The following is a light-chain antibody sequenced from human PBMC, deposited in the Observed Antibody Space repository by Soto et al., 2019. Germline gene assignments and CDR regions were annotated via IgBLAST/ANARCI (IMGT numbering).Light chain of an antibody. CDR2: DAS. CDR3: QQYDKPPYT. J-gene: IGKJ2*01. CDR1: QDISNY. Sequence: DIQMTQSPSSLSASVGDRVTITCQASQDISNYLNSYQQKPGKAPRLMIYDASNLKTGVPSRFSGTGSGTDFTFTISGLPPEDIATYYCQQYDKPPYTFGQGTKLKIK. V-gene: IGKV1-33*01.